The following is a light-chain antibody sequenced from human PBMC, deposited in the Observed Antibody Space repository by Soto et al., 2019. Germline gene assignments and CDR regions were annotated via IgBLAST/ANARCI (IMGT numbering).Light chain of an antibody. CDR3: LRSYSTPYT. CDR2: VAS. V-gene: IGKV1-39*01. J-gene: IGKJ2*01. CDR1: QSIRNY. Sequence: DIQMTQSPSSLSASVGDRVTITCRASQSIRNYVNWYQQKPGKAPKFLIYVASTLKSGVPSRFSGSASGTDFTLTISSLQPEDFATYYCLRSYSTPYTVGPGTKLEI.